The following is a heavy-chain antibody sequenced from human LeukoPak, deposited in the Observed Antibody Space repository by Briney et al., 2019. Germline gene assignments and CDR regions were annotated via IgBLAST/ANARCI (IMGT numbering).Heavy chain of an antibody. CDR2: INPSGGST. CDR3: ARTSRDGYPTAGWFDP. Sequence: ASVKVSCKASGYTFTSYYMHWVRQAPGQGLEWMGIINPSGGSTSYAQKFQGRVTMTRDTSTSTVYMELSSLRSEDTAVYYCARTSRDGYPTAGWFDPWGQGTLVTVSS. D-gene: IGHD5-24*01. J-gene: IGHJ5*02. CDR1: GYTFTSYY. V-gene: IGHV1-46*01.